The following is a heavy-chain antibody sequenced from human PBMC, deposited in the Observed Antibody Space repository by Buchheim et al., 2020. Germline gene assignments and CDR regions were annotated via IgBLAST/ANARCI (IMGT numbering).Heavy chain of an antibody. CDR2: IYTSGST. Sequence: QVQLQESGPGLVKPSQTLSLTCTVPGGSISSGSYYWSWIRQPAGKGLEWIGRIYTSGSTNYNPSLKSRVTISVDTSKNQFSLKLSSVTAADTAVYYCATRTRSGYFDLWGRGTL. J-gene: IGHJ2*01. CDR1: GGSISSGSYY. V-gene: IGHV4-61*02. D-gene: IGHD1-1*01. CDR3: ATRTRSGYFDL.